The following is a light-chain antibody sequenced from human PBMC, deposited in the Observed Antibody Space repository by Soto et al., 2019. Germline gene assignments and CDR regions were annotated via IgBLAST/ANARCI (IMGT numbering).Light chain of an antibody. CDR3: LLDYAYFWA. CDR1: QGIRSA. CDR2: AAS. V-gene: IGKV1-6*01. Sequence: AIQVTQSPSSLSASVGDRVTITCRTSQGIRSALSWYQQKPGKVPKLLIYAASTLQSGVPSRFSGSGSGRDFTLTISSLQPEDFATYYCLLDYAYFWAFGQGTK. J-gene: IGKJ1*01.